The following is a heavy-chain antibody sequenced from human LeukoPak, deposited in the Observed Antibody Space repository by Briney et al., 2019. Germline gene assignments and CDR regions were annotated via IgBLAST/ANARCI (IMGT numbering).Heavy chain of an antibody. V-gene: IGHV1-69*04. Sequence: GASVKVSCKASGGTFSSYAISWVRQAPGQGLELMGRIIPILGIANYAQKFQGRVTITADKSTSTAYMELRSLRSEDTAVYYCASADVDTAMVSLMDYYYGMDVWGQGTTVTVSS. CDR2: IIPILGIA. J-gene: IGHJ6*02. D-gene: IGHD5-18*01. CDR1: GGTFSSYA. CDR3: ASADVDTAMVSLMDYYYGMDV.